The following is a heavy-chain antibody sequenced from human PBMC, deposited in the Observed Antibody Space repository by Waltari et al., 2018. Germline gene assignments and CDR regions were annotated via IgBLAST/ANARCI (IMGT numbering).Heavy chain of an antibody. V-gene: IGHV3-30-3*01. CDR2: ISYDGSNK. Sequence: QVQLVESGGGVVQPGRSLRLSCAASGFTFSSYAMHWVRQAPGKGLEWVAVISYDGSNKDYADSVKGRFTISRDNSKNTLYLQMNSLRAEDTAVYYCARGHYGAYYYYGMDVWGQGTTVTVSS. J-gene: IGHJ6*02. CDR3: ARGHYGAYYYYGMDV. CDR1: GFTFSSYA. D-gene: IGHD4-17*01.